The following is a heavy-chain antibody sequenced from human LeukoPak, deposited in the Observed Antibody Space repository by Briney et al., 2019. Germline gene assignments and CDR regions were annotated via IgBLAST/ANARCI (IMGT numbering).Heavy chain of an antibody. J-gene: IGHJ4*02. D-gene: IGHD3-10*01. Sequence: ASVKVSCKASGYTFTGCYMHWVRQAPGQGLEWMGWINPNSGGTNYAQKFQGRVTMTRDTSISTAYMELSRLRSDDTAVYYCARAPYGSGSSFDYWGQGTLVTVSS. CDR2: INPNSGGT. V-gene: IGHV1-2*02. CDR3: ARAPYGSGSSFDY. CDR1: GYTFTGCY.